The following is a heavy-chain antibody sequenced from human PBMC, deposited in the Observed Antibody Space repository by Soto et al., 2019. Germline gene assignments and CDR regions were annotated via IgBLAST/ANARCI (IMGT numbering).Heavy chain of an antibody. CDR1: GFTFSSYG. CDR3: AREYDYIWGSYRYSNHPFDY. V-gene: IGHV3-33*01. D-gene: IGHD3-16*02. CDR2: IWYDGSNK. Sequence: QVQLVESGGGVVQPGRSLRLSCAASGFTFSSYGMHWVRQALGKGLEWVAVIWYDGSNKYYADSVKGRFTISRDNSKNTLYLQMNSLRAEDTAVSYCAREYDYIWGSYRYSNHPFDYWGQGTLVTVSS. J-gene: IGHJ4*02.